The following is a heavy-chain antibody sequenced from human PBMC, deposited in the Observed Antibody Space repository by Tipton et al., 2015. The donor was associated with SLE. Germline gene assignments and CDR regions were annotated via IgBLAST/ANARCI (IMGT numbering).Heavy chain of an antibody. V-gene: IGHV3-53*01. CDR2: IYSGGST. CDR1: GFTVSSNY. CDR3: ATSYSSSYYYYYYYMDV. D-gene: IGHD6-6*01. J-gene: IGHJ6*03. Sequence: SLRLSCSASGFTVSSNYMSWARQAPGKGLEWVSVIYSGGSTYYADSVKGRFTISRDNSKNTLYLQMNSLKAEDTAVYYCATSYSSSYYYYYYYMDVWGTGTTVTVSS.